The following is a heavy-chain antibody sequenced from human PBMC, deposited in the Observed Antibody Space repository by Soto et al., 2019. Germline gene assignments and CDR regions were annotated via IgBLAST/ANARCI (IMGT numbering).Heavy chain of an antibody. J-gene: IGHJ4*02. Sequence: QVQLVQSGAEVKKPGASVKVSCKASGYTFSSYAISWVRQAPGQGLEWMGGIIPIFGTANYAQKFQGRVTITADKSTSTAYMELSSLRSEDTAVYYCAREGYEYSSSDFDYWGQGTLVTVSS. CDR3: AREGYEYSSSDFDY. CDR2: IIPIFGTA. D-gene: IGHD6-6*01. CDR1: GYTFSSYA. V-gene: IGHV1-69*06.